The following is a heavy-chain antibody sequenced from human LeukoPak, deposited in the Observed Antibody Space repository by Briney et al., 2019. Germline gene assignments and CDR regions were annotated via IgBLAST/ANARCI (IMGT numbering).Heavy chain of an antibody. CDR3: AIMHPYYDGNGYWVQ. D-gene: IGHD3-22*01. V-gene: IGHV3-23*01. J-gene: IGHJ4*02. CDR1: GFTFSSYA. CDR2: INTSGGST. Sequence: GGSLRLSCAASGFTFSSYAMSWVRQAPGKGLEWVSGINTSGGSTAYADSVKGRFTISRDNPRNTLYMQMNSLRAEDTALYYCAIMHPYYDGNGYWVQWSQGILVTVSS.